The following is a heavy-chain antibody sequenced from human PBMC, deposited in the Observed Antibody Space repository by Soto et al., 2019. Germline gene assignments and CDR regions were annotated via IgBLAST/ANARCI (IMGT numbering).Heavy chain of an antibody. J-gene: IGHJ4*02. D-gene: IGHD3-16*01. CDR3: ATDLGKVIPLNN. V-gene: IGHV3-48*02. CDR1: GFTFRSYT. Sequence: EVQLVESGGGLVQPGGSLRLSCAASGFTFRSYTMNWVRQAPGKGLEWISYISGSSTTTNYADSVKGRFTVSRDNAKYSLYLQMNSLRDEHSAVYYCATDLGKVIPLNNWGQGTLVTVSS. CDR2: ISGSSTTT.